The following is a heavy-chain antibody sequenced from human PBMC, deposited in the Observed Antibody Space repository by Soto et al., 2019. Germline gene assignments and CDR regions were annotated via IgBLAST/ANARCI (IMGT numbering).Heavy chain of an antibody. V-gene: IGHV3-23*01. CDR3: AKERWAAAGTPTLDY. Sequence: EVQLLESGGGLVQPGGSVRLSCAASGFTFSSYAMSWVRQAPGKGLEWVSAISGGTSSTYYADSVKGRFTISRDNSKNTLYLQMNSLRAEDTAVYYCAKERWAAAGTPTLDYWGQRTLVTVSS. CDR1: GFTFSSYA. D-gene: IGHD6-13*01. J-gene: IGHJ4*02. CDR2: ISGGTSST.